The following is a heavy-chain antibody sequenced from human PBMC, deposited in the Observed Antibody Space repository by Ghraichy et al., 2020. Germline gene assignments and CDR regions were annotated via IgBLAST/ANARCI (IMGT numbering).Heavy chain of an antibody. CDR2: IYWDDDK. CDR1: GFSLSTSGVG. D-gene: IGHD4-23*01. CDR3: ARLGNPPGGDYGGGSWFDP. V-gene: IGHV2-5*02. Sequence: SGPTLVKPTQTLTLTCTFSGFSLSTSGVGVGLIRQPPGKALEWLALIYWDDDKRYSPSLKSRLTITKDTSKNQVVLTMTNMDPVDTATYYCARLGNPPGGDYGGGSWFDPWGQGTLVTVSS. J-gene: IGHJ5*02.